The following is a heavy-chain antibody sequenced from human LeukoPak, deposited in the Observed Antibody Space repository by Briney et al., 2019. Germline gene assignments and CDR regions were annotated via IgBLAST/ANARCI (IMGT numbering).Heavy chain of an antibody. D-gene: IGHD3-9*01. CDR1: GFTFSSYE. V-gene: IGHV3-48*03. CDR3: ARYPTISDAFDI. Sequence: GGSLILSCAASGFTFSSYEMNWVRQAPGKGLEWVSYISSSGSTIYYADSVKGRFTISRDNAKNSLYLQMNSLRAEDTAVYYCARYPTISDAFDIWGQGTMVTVSS. J-gene: IGHJ3*02. CDR2: ISSSGSTI.